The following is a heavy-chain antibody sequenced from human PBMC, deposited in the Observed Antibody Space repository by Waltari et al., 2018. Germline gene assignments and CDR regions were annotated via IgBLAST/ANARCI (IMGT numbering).Heavy chain of an antibody. CDR1: GYAFTSYY. J-gene: IGHJ4*02. CDR3: ARSYQSGSYWDY. Sequence: QVQLVQSGAEVKKPGASVKVSCKASGYAFTSYYMHWVRQAPGQGPEWMGWIHPYSGETYYARKFQGRVTMTRDTSITTAFMDLSRLRSDDTAVYYCARSYQSGSYWDYWGQGTLVTVSS. D-gene: IGHD1-26*01. CDR2: IHPYSGET. V-gene: IGHV1-2*02.